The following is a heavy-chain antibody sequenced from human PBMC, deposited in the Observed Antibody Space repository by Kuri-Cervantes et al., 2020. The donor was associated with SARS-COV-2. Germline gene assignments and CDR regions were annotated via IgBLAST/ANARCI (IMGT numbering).Heavy chain of an antibody. CDR3: ARHGTGYDF. CDR2: ISGSGGST. D-gene: IGHD3/OR15-3a*01. Sequence: ETLSLTCAASGFTFSSYAMSWVRQAPGKGLEWVSAISGSGGSTYYADSVKGRFTISRDDSKNTVFLQMNSLRAEDTAVYYCARHGTGYDFWGQGTLVTVSS. J-gene: IGHJ4*02. CDR1: GFTFSSYA. V-gene: IGHV3-23*01.